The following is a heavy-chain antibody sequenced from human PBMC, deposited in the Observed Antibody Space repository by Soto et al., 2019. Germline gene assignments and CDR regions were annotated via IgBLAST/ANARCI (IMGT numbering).Heavy chain of an antibody. V-gene: IGHV3-21*01. Sequence: PGGSLRLSCAASGFTFSRYSMNWVRQAPGKGLEWVSSISSTTNYIYYADSMEGRFTVSRDNAKNSVYLDMNSLSAEDTAVYYCARESEDLTSSFDYWGQGPLVTVSS. CDR2: ISSTTNYI. CDR1: GFTFSRYS. CDR3: ARESEDLTSSFDY. J-gene: IGHJ4*02.